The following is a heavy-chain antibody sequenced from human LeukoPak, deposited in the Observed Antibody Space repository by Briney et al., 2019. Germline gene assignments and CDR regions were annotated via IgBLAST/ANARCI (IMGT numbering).Heavy chain of an antibody. CDR1: GGSVSSGSYY. CDR3: ARVGYSGYDWGYYFDY. D-gene: IGHD5-12*01. V-gene: IGHV4-61*01. CDR2: IYYSGST. Sequence: PSETLSLTCTVSGGSVSSGSYYWSWIQQPPGKGLEWIGYIYYSGSTNYNPSLKSRVTISVDTSKNQFSLKLSSVTAADTAVYYCARVGYSGYDWGYYFDYWGQGTLVTVSS. J-gene: IGHJ4*02.